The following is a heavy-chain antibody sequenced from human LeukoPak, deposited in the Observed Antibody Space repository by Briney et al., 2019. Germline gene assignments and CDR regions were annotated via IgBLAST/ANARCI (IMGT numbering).Heavy chain of an antibody. CDR3: ATLGYSSAWYIAY. J-gene: IGHJ4*02. CDR2: INQDGSQI. D-gene: IGHD6-19*01. Sequence: GGSLRLSCAASGFSFTSYWMSWVRQAPGKGLEWVANINQDGSQIYSLDSLKGRFTISRDNAKNSLFLQMSSLRAEDTAVYYCATLGYSSAWYIAYWGQGTVVTVSS. V-gene: IGHV3-7*01. CDR1: GFSFTSYW.